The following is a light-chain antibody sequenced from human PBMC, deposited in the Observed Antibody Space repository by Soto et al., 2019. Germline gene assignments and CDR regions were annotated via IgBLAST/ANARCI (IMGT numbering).Light chain of an antibody. CDR2: AAS. Sequence: DIQMTQSPSTLSGSVGDRVTITCRASQTISSWLAWYQQKPGKAPKLLIYAASTLQSGVPSRFSGSGSGTDFTLTISSLQSEDFAVYSCQQYNTWPPLTFGGGTKVDIK. J-gene: IGKJ4*01. V-gene: IGKV1-5*01. CDR1: QTISSW. CDR3: QQYNTWPPLT.